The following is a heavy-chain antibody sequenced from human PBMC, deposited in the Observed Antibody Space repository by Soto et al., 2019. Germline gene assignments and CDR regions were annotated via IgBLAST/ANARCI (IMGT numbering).Heavy chain of an antibody. J-gene: IGHJ4*02. V-gene: IGHV3-66*01. CDR1: GFTVSSNY. Sequence: GGSLRLSCAASGFTVSSNYMSWVRQAPGKGLEWVSVIYSGGSTYYADSVKGRFTISRDNSKNTLYLQMNSLRAEDTAVYYCARDPISRLRREGGRHPDPKEVDYWGQGT. CDR3: ARDPISRLRREGGRHPDPKEVDY. D-gene: IGHD4-17*01. CDR2: IYSGGST.